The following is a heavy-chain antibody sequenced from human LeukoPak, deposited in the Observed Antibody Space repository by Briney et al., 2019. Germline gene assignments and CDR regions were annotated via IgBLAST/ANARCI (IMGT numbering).Heavy chain of an antibody. CDR1: GGSISSSSYY. V-gene: IGHV4-39*01. CDR2: IYHSGST. D-gene: IGHD6-19*01. J-gene: IGHJ4*02. CDR3: ARHPYSSGWYGDY. Sequence: PSETLSLTCTVSGGSISSSSYYWGWIRQPPGKGLEWIGSIYHSGSTYYNPSLKSRVTISVDTSKNQFSLKLSFVTAADTAVYYCARHPYSSGWYGDYWGQGTLVTVSS.